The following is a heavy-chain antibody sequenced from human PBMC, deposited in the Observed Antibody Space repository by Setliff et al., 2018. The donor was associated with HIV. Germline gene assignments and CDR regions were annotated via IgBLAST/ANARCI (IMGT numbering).Heavy chain of an antibody. CDR3: VRHKTHDYDLKSLYFDF. V-gene: IGHV4-38-2*02. J-gene: IGHJ4*02. CDR1: GYSLSSDYY. CDR2: IYHTGAT. Sequence: ETLSLTCTVSGYSLSSDYYWGWIRQPPGKGLEWIASIYHTGATYDNPSLKSRLKISMDKSKNQFSLNLQDATAADTAIYYCVRHKTHDYDLKSLYFDFWGQGSLVTVSS. D-gene: IGHD4-17*01.